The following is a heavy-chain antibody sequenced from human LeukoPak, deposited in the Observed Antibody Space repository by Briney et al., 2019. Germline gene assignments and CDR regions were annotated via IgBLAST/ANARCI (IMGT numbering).Heavy chain of an antibody. V-gene: IGHV3-53*01. D-gene: IGHD2-2*01. CDR3: YARPVFPAAFLPSGYSMGA. J-gene: IGHJ6*03. Sequence: GGSLRLSCAPYTLNVTYNHMSWVRQAPGKGLEWLSVIYSGGMTYYADSVKGRFIISRDNSKNTPYLQMNRLRAEDTAVYYCYARPVFPAAFLPSGYSMGACGRGTTVTVSS. CDR2: IYSGGMT. CDR1: TLNVTYNH.